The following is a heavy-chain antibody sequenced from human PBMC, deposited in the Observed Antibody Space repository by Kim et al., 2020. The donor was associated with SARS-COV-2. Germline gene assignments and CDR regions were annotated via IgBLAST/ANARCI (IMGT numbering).Heavy chain of an antibody. Sequence: SVKGRFTISRDNSKNSLYLQMNSLRTEDTALYYCAKGVHYYYGSGSYHFDYWGQGTLVTVSS. J-gene: IGHJ4*02. V-gene: IGHV3-43*01. CDR3: AKGVHYYYGSGSYHFDY. D-gene: IGHD3-10*01.